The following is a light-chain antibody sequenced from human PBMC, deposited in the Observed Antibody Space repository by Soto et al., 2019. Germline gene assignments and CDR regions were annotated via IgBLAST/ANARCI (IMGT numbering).Light chain of an antibody. V-gene: IGKV3-20*01. CDR1: QSVSSSY. CDR2: GSS. CDR3: QHYGSSPQT. Sequence: EIVLTQSPGTLSLSPGERATLSCRASQSVSSSYFGWFQQKPGQAPRLLIYGSSTRAAGIPDRFSGSGSGTDFTLTISRLEPEDFAMYYCQHYGSSPQTFGQETKVDIK. J-gene: IGKJ1*01.